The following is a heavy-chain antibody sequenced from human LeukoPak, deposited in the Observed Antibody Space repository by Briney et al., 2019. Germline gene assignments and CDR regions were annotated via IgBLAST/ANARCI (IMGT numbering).Heavy chain of an antibody. J-gene: IGHJ4*02. Sequence: ASVKVSCKASGYTFTSYDINWVRQATGQRLEWMGWMNPNSGNTGYAQKFQGRVTMTRNTSISTAYMELSSLRSEDTAVYYCARGLRFKINWGFYWGQGTLVTVSS. D-gene: IGHD7-27*01. CDR3: ARGLRFKINWGFY. CDR2: MNPNSGNT. CDR1: GYTFTSYD. V-gene: IGHV1-8*01.